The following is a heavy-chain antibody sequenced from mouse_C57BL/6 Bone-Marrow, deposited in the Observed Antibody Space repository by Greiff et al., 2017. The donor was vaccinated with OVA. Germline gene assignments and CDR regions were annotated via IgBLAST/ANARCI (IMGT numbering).Heavy chain of an antibody. CDR3: AKGDLLYYAMDY. V-gene: IGHV2-5*01. CDR2: IWRGGST. Sequence: VQRVESGPGLVQPSQSLSITCTVSGFSLTSYGVHWVRQSPGKGLEWLGVIWRGGSTDYNAAFMSRLSITKDNSKSQVFFKMNSLQADDTAIYYCAKGDLLYYAMDYWGQGTSVTVSS. D-gene: IGHD2-1*01. J-gene: IGHJ4*01. CDR1: GFSLTSYG.